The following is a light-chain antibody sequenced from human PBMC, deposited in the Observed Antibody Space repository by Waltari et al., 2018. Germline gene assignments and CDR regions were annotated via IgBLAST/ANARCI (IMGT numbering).Light chain of an antibody. CDR1: QTIRDW. Sequence: DIQMTQSPSTLSASVGDRVTITCRASQTIRDWLAWFQQKPGKAPKLLIFKASGLQSGVPSRFSGSGSGTEFTLTISSLQPDDFATYYCQQYNGYSYTFGQGTRLEIK. V-gene: IGKV1-5*03. CDR2: KAS. CDR3: QQYNGYSYT. J-gene: IGKJ2*01.